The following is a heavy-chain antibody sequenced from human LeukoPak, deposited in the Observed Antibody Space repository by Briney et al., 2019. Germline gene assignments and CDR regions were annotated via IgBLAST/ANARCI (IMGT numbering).Heavy chain of an antibody. CDR2: INTDGRTT. J-gene: IGHJ5*02. CDR1: GFPFNNYW. Sequence: GGSLRLSCAASGFPFNNYWMHWVRQAPGKGLAWVSSINTDGRTTRYAASVQGRFTISRDNAKNTLYLQMNSLRDDDTAVYYCARAGARGWYAAGWFDPWGQGTLVTVSS. CDR3: ARAGARGWYAAGWFDP. V-gene: IGHV3-74*01. D-gene: IGHD6-19*01.